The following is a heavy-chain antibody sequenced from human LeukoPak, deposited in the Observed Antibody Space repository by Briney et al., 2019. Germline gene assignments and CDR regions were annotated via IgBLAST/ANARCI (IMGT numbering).Heavy chain of an antibody. V-gene: IGHV4-39*07. Sequence: SETLSFTCTVSGGSISSSSYYWGWIRQPPGKGLEWIGSIYYSGSTYYNPSLKSRVTISVGTSKNQFSLKLSSVTAADTAVYYCARDRILYSNYGDWFDPWGQGTLVTVSS. CDR3: ARDRILYSNYGDWFDP. D-gene: IGHD4-11*01. CDR1: GGSISSSSYY. CDR2: IYYSGST. J-gene: IGHJ5*02.